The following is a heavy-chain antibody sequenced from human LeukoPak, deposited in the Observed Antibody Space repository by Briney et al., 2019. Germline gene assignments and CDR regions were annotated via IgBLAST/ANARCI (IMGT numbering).Heavy chain of an antibody. D-gene: IGHD4-11*01. CDR1: GFTFSTYR. CDR2: IKQDGSEK. J-gene: IGHJ6*03. CDR3: TRVEETATTAAIIRRYSYYYYYMDV. V-gene: IGHV3-7*01. Sequence: GGSLRLSCAASGFTFSTYRMSWVRQAPGKGLEWVANIKQDGSEKHYVDSVKGRFTISRDNAKNSLYLQMSSLRAEDTAVYYCTRVEETATTAAIIRRYSYYYYYMDVWGKGNTVTVSS.